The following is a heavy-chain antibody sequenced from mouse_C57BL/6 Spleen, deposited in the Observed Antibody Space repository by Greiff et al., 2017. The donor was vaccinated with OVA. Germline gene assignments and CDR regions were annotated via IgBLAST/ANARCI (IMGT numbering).Heavy chain of an antibody. CDR3: ARGGYYGSSGDY. Sequence: QVQLQQPGAELVRPGSSVKLSCKASGYTFTSYWMDWVKQRPGQGLEWIGNIYPSDSETHYNQKFKDKATLTVDKSSSTAYMQLSSLTSEDSAVYYCARGGYYGSSGDYWGQGTTLTVSS. J-gene: IGHJ2*01. CDR1: GYTFTSYW. D-gene: IGHD1-1*01. V-gene: IGHV1-61*01. CDR2: IYPSDSET.